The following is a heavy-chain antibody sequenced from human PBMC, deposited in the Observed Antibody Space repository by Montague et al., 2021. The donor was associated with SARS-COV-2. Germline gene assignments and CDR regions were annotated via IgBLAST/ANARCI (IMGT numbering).Heavy chain of an antibody. V-gene: IGHV4-61*09. Sequence: TLSLTCTVSGASITSGNNFWTWMRQAAGRGLEWIGQIDTSGGTIYNPSLKTRVNILSDTSKNQFSLKLTSVTAAATAVYYCARHRPESGTISPGVLGLFATFKLSASCMDVWGQGTTVTVSS. CDR1: GASITSGNNF. D-gene: IGHD2/OR15-2a*01. J-gene: IGHJ6*02. CDR3: ARHRPESGTISPGVLGLFATFKLSASCMDV. CDR2: IDTSGGT.